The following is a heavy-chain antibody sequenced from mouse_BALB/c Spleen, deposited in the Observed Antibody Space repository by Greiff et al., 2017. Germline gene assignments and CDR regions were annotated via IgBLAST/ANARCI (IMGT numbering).Heavy chain of an antibody. CDR1: GYTFTSYY. Sequence: QVQLQQSGPELVKPGASVRISCKASGYTFTSYYIHWVKQRPGQGLEWIGWIYPGNVNTKYNEKFKGKATLTADKSSSTAYMQLSSLTSEDSAVYFCARGGLFYAMDYWGQGTSVTVSS. J-gene: IGHJ4*01. CDR3: ARGGLFYAMDY. CDR2: IYPGNVNT. V-gene: IGHV1S56*01. D-gene: IGHD6-1*01.